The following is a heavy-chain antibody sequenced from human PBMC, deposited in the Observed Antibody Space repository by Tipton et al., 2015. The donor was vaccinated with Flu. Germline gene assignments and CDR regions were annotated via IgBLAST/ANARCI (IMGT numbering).Heavy chain of an antibody. CDR3: ARGLVVPAATGYYFDY. J-gene: IGHJ4*02. V-gene: IGHV1-18*04. CDR2: ISAYNGNT. D-gene: IGHD2-2*01. Sequence: QSGPEVKKPGASVKASCKASGYTFTSHGISWVRQAPGQGLEWMGWISAYNGNTNYAQKLQGRVTMTTDTSTSTAYMGLRSLRSDDTAVYYCARGLVVPAATGYYFDYWGQGTLVTVSS. CDR1: GYTFTSHG.